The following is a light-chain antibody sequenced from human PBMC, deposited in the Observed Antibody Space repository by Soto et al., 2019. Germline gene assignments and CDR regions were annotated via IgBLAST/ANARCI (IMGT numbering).Light chain of an antibody. V-gene: IGKV3-15*01. J-gene: IGKJ1*01. CDR2: GTS. CDR1: QSVNSN. CDR3: QEYYDCRRT. Sequence: EIVMTQSPATLSLSPGERATLSWRASQSVNSNLACYQQKAGQAPRLLIYGTSSSAAGTPARFSGSGSVTDFAPTISCLQFGGFGVSYGQEYYDCRRTCAQGTMV.